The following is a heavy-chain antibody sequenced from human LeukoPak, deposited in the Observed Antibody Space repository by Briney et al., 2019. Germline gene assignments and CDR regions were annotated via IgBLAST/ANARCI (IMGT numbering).Heavy chain of an antibody. J-gene: IGHJ3*02. CDR2: IYYSGST. CDR1: GGSISSSSYY. V-gene: IGHV4-39*07. CDR3: ARRSGYDAFDI. Sequence: SETLSLTCTVSGGSISSSSYYWGWIRQPPGEGLEWIGSIYYSGSTYYNPSLKSRVTISVDTSKNQFSLKLSSVTAADTAVYYCARRSGYDAFDIWGQGTMVTVSS. D-gene: IGHD3-22*01.